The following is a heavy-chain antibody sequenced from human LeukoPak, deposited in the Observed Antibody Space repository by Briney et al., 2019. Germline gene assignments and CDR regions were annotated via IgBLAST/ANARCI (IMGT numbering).Heavy chain of an antibody. D-gene: IGHD5-18*01. CDR1: GGTFSSYA. CDR3: ATRYSYGFYYFDY. CDR2: IIPIFGTA. V-gene: IGHV1-69*06. J-gene: IGHJ4*02. Sequence: ASVKVSCKASGGTFSSYAISWVRQAPGQGLEWMGGIIPIFGTANYAQKFQGRVTMTEDTSTDTAYKELSSLRSEDTAVYYCATRYSYGFYYFDYWGQGTLVTVSS.